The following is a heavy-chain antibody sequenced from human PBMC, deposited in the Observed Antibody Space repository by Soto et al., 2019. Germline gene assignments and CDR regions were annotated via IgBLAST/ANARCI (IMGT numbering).Heavy chain of an antibody. CDR1: GFTFSDYY. Sequence: QVQLVESGGGLVKPGGSLRLSCAASGFTFSDYYMSWIRQAPGKGLEWVSYISSSGSTIYYADSLKGRFTISRDNAKNSLYLQMNSLRAEDTAVYYCARSWSKWFWHYYYYDGMDVWGQGTTVTVSS. CDR3: ARSWSKWFWHYYYYDGMDV. J-gene: IGHJ6*02. V-gene: IGHV3-11*01. CDR2: ISSSGSTI. D-gene: IGHD3-10*01.